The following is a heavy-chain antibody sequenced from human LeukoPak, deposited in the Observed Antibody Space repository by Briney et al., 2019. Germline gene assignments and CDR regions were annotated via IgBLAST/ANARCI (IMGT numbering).Heavy chain of an antibody. CDR3: AKTQGYFDY. CDR2: INSDGSST. D-gene: IGHD4-23*01. J-gene: IGHJ4*02. V-gene: IGHV3-74*01. CDR1: GFTFSSYW. Sequence: GGSLRLSRAASGFTFSSYWMHWVRQAPGKGLVWVSRINSDGSSTSYADSVKGRFTISRDNAKNTLYLQMNSLRADDTAVYFCAKTQGYFDYWGQGTLVTVSS.